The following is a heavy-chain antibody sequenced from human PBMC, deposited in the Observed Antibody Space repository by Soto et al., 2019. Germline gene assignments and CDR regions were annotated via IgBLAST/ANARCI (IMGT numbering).Heavy chain of an antibody. V-gene: IGHV3-15*07. D-gene: IGHD2-15*01. CDR3: TTGSVEGV. CDR2: IKTKGEGVPT. CDR1: GLPISNAW. J-gene: IGHJ6*02. Sequence: EVQLVESGGGFIQPGGSLRLSCAASGLPISNAWMNWVRQAPGKGLEWVGRIKTKGEGVPTDYAAAVKGRFTVSRDDSKNTLHLQMNSLKTEDTAVYYCTTGSVEGVWGQGTTVTVSS.